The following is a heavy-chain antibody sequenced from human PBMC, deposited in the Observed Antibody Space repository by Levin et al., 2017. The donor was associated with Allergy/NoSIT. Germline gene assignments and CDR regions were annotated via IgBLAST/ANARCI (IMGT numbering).Heavy chain of an antibody. J-gene: IGHJ6*02. CDR3: ARGADSYAMDV. V-gene: IGHV4-34*01. Sequence: KSSETLSLTCAVYGASFSDYYWRWIRQSPRKGLEWIGEINHHGSTNYSPSLESRVIMSLDTSKRQFSLRLRSVTAADTAVYYCARGADSYAMDVWGQGTTVTVSS. CDR2: INHHGST. CDR1: GASFSDYY.